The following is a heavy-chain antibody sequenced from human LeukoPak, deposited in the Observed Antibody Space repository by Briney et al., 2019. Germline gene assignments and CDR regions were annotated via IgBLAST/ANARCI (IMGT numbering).Heavy chain of an antibody. CDR2: IYYSGST. D-gene: IGHD6-13*01. CDR1: GGSISSSSYY. CDR3: ARQKYSSSWYNPDWFDP. V-gene: IGHV4-39*01. Sequence: SETLSLTCTVSGGSISSSSYYWGWIRQPPGKGLEWIGSIYYSGSTYYNPSLKSRVTISVDTSKNQFSLKLSSVTAADTAVYYCARQKYSSSWYNPDWFDPWGQGTLVTVSS. J-gene: IGHJ5*02.